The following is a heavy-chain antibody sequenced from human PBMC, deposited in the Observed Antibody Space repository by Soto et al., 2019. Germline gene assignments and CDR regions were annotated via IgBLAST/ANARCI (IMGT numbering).Heavy chain of an antibody. J-gene: IGHJ4*02. V-gene: IGHV1-46*01. D-gene: IGHD3-10*01. CDR2: INPSGGST. CDR3: ARDASTTRLFYGDTFLQY. CDR1: GYTFTSYY. Sequence: ASVKVSCKASGYTFTSYYMHWVRQAPGQGLEWMGIINPSGGSTSYAQKFQGRVTMTRDTATSTVYMELSSLRSGDTAVYYCARDASTTRLFYGDTFLQYWGQGTLVTVSS.